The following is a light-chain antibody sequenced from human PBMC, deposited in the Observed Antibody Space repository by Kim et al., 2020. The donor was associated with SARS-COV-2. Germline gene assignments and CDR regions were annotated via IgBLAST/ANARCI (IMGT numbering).Light chain of an antibody. CDR1: QSINNW. CDR3: QQYDTYSYT. CDR2: KAS. Sequence: DIQMTQSPSTLSASVGDSVIITCRASQSINNWLAWYQLKPGKAPKLLIYKASTLESGVPSRFSGSASGTEFTLTISSLHPDDFATYYCQQYDTYSYTFGEGTKLEI. J-gene: IGKJ2*01. V-gene: IGKV1-5*03.